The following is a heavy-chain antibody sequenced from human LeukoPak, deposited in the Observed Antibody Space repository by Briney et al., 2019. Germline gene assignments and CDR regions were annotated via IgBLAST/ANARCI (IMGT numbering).Heavy chain of an antibody. V-gene: IGHV3-21*01. Sequence: GVLRLSCAASGFTFSTYSMTWVRQAPGKGLEWVSSITSSSSYIYYADSVKGRFTISRDNAKSSLYLQMNSLRAEDTALYYCARHRTASDYWGQGTLVTVSS. CDR3: ARHRTASDY. D-gene: IGHD3-16*02. J-gene: IGHJ4*02. CDR1: GFTFSTYS. CDR2: ITSSSSYI.